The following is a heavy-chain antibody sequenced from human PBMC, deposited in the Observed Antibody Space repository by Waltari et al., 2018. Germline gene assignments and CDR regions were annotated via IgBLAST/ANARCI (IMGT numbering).Heavy chain of an antibody. Sequence: QVQLVQSGAEVKKPGSSVKVSCKASGGSFSTYTISWVRQAHGQGLEYMGGITPGFRRTHYAEKVQGVVSITADEVTTTVYMELKTLKHEDTAIYFCAKGESMVQWGGGYYGLDVWGQGTSVAVVS. D-gene: IGHD3-10*01. CDR3: AKGESMVQWGGGYYGLDV. J-gene: IGHJ6*01. CDR1: GGSFSTYT. V-gene: IGHV1-69*13. CDR2: ITPGFRRT.